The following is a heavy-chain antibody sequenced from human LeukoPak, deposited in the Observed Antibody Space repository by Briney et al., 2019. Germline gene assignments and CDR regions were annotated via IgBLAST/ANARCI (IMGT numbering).Heavy chain of an antibody. CDR2: ITSSGRTI. CDR1: GFTFSSYY. V-gene: IGHV3-11*04. D-gene: IGHD3-10*01. J-gene: IGHJ4*02. CDR3: ARDRGGDY. Sequence: GGSLRLSCAASGFTFSSYYMSWIRQAPGKGLEWVSYITSSGRTIYYADSVKGRFTISRDNAKNSLYLQMNSLRAEDTAVYYCARDRGGDYWGQGTLVTVSS.